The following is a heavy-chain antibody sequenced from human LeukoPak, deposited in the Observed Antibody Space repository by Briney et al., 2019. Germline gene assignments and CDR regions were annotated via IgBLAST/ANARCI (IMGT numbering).Heavy chain of an antibody. D-gene: IGHD3-3*02. J-gene: IGHJ4*02. CDR1: GFIFSNYW. CDR2: IKQDGSVK. CDR3: VRTSRSISSDY. V-gene: IGHV3-7*01. Sequence: GGSLRLSCEASGFIFSNYWMSWVRQAPGKGLEWVANIKQDGSVKNYVDFMEGRFIISRDNAKNLLYLQMNSLGAEDTAVYYCVRTSRSISSDYWGQGTQVTVSS.